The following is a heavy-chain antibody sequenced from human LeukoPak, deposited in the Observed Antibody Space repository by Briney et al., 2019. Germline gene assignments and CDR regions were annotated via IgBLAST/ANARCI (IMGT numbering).Heavy chain of an antibody. CDR1: GFTFGNYA. CDR3: AKDSTFYGGRYFDS. CDR2: ISGSGAGT. J-gene: IGHJ4*02. V-gene: IGHV3-23*01. Sequence: GGSLRLSCVASGFTFGNYAMTWVRQAPEKGLEWVSSISGSGAGTFYADSVKGRFAISRDNSKNTVDLQMNSLRADDTALYFCAKDSTFYGGRYFDSWGQGALVTVSS. D-gene: IGHD4-23*01.